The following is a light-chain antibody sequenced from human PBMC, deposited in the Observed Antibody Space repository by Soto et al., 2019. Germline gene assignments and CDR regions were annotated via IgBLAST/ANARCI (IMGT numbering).Light chain of an antibody. J-gene: IGKJ4*02. CDR3: LQDYTYPRT. CDR2: AAS. Sequence: EVTRAPSSLTVSVGDRVIITCRASQGIRHDLGWYQQKPGKAPELLIYAASILQSGVPSRFSGSGSGTDFTLTITSVQPEDFAIYYCLQDYTYPRTFGGGTTVDIK. CDR1: QGIRHD. V-gene: IGKV1-6*01.